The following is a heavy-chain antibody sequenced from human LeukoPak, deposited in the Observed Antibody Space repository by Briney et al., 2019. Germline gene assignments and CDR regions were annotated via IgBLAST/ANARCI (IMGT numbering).Heavy chain of an antibody. J-gene: IGHJ6*03. Sequence: SVTVSCKASGGTFSSYAISWVRQAPGQGLEWMGGIIPIFGTANYAQKFQGRVTITADESTSTAYMELSSLRSEDTAVYYCARGLIVVVPAATYYYMDVWGKGTTVTVSS. D-gene: IGHD2-2*01. V-gene: IGHV1-69*13. CDR1: GGTFSSYA. CDR2: IIPIFGTA. CDR3: ARGLIVVVPAATYYYMDV.